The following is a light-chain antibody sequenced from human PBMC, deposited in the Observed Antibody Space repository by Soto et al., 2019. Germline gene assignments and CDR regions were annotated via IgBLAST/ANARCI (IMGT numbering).Light chain of an antibody. Sequence: QSALTQPASVSGSPGQSITTSCTGTSSDVGSYDLVSWYQQPPGKAPKLMIYEDTKRPSGISTRFSGSKSGNAASLTISGLQAEDEADYYCCSYAGSGTFVFGTGTKVTVL. CDR3: CSYAGSGTFV. J-gene: IGLJ1*01. V-gene: IGLV2-23*01. CDR1: SSDVGSYDL. CDR2: EDT.